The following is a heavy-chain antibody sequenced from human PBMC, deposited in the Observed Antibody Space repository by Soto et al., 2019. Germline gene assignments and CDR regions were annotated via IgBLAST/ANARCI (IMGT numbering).Heavy chain of an antibody. CDR3: ARWEYQYSSSTPLGAFDI. CDR2: ISAYNGNT. D-gene: IGHD6-6*01. CDR1: GYTFTSYG. V-gene: IGHV1-18*01. Sequence: ASVKVSCKASGYTFTSYGISWVRQAPGQGLEWMGWISAYNGNTNYAQKLQGRVTMTTDTSTSTAYMELRSLRSDDTAVYYCARWEYQYSSSTPLGAFDIWGQGTMFTVSS. J-gene: IGHJ3*02.